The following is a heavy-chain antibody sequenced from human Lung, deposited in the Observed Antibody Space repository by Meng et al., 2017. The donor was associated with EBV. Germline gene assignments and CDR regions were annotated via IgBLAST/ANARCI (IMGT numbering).Heavy chain of an antibody. CDR3: ARDYYDSKGHSLDY. CDR2: INTNTGNP. CDR1: GYRITNYA. J-gene: IGHJ4*02. Sequence: QVQLVQSGSELKKPGASVNVSCKASGYRITNYALNWVRQAPGEGLEWMGWINTNTGNPTYAQGFTGRFVFSLDTSVSTAYLQIVGLKAEDTAVYFCARDYYDSKGHSLDYWGQGTLVTVSS. V-gene: IGHV7-4-1*01. D-gene: IGHD3-22*01.